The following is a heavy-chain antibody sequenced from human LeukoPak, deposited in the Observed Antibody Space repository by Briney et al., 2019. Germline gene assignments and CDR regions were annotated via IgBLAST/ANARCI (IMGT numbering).Heavy chain of an antibody. V-gene: IGHV3-30-3*01. CDR2: XXXXXSNK. D-gene: IGHD3-22*01. J-gene: IGHJ4*02. CDR1: GFTFSSYA. CDR3: ARGPRWYYYDSSGYYGTFDY. Sequence: PGGSLRLSCAASGFTFSSYAMHWVRQAPGKGXXXXXXXXXXXSNKYYADSVKGRFTISRDNSKNTLYLQMNSLRAEDTAVYYCARGPRWYYYDSSGYYGTFDYWGQGTLVTVSS.